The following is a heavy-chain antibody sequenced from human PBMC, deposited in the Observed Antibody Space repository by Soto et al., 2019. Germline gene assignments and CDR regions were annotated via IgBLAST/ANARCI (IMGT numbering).Heavy chain of an antibody. V-gene: IGHV1-69*02. J-gene: IGHJ1*01. CDR2: IIPILGIA. Sequence: QVQLVQSGAEVKKPGSSVKVSCKASGGTFSSYTISWVRQAPGQGLEWMGRIIPILGIANYAQKFQGRVTITADKYTSTACMELSSLRSEDTAVYYCARQMTTVTSSHSFLQHWLQGTLVTVSS. D-gene: IGHD4-17*01. CDR1: GGTFSSYT. CDR3: ARQMTTVTSSHSFLQH.